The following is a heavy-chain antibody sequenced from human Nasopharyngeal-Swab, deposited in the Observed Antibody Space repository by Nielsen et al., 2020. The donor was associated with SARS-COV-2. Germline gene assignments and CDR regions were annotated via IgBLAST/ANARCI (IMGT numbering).Heavy chain of an antibody. V-gene: IGHV1-2*06. CDR2: INPNSGGT. D-gene: IGHD2-2*01. CDR3: ARGDIVVVPAAMGGDYYYYGMDV. CDR1: GYTFTGYY. Sequence: ASVKVSCKASGYTFTGYYMHWVRQAPGQGLEWMGRINPNSGGTNYAQKFQGRVTMTRDTSISTAYMELSRLRSDDTAVYYCARGDIVVVPAAMGGDYYYYGMDVWGQGTTVTVSS. J-gene: IGHJ6*02.